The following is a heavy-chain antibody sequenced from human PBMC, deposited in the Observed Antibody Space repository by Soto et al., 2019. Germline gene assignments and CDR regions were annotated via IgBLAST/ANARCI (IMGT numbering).Heavy chain of an antibody. V-gene: IGHV5-51*01. CDR2: IYPGDSDT. D-gene: IGHD5-18*01. CDR3: ARGQLWSDDAFDI. J-gene: IGHJ3*02. Sequence: PGASLKISCKGSGYSFTSYWIGWVRQMPGKGLEWMGIIYPGDSDTRYSPSFQGQVTISADKSISTAYLQWSSLKASDTAMYYCARGQLWSDDAFDIWGQGTMVTVSS. CDR1: GYSFTSYW.